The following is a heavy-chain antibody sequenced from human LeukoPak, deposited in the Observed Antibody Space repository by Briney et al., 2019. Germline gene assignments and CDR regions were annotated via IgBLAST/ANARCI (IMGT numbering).Heavy chain of an antibody. Sequence: ASVKVSCKASGYTFTGYYMHWVRQAPGQGLEWMGWINPNSGGTNYAQKFQGRVTMTRDTSISTAYMELSRLRSGDTAVYYCARDSSATGTTLADYWGQGTLVTVSS. CDR2: INPNSGGT. CDR1: GYTFTGYY. D-gene: IGHD1-7*01. V-gene: IGHV1-2*02. CDR3: ARDSSATGTTLADY. J-gene: IGHJ4*02.